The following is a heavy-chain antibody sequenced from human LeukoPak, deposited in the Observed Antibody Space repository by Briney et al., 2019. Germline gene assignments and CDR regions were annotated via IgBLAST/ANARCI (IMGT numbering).Heavy chain of an antibody. Sequence: PGGSLRLSCAASGFTVSSDYMSWVRQAPGKGLEWVSIIYSGDSTYYADSVKGRFTISRDNSKNTVYLQMNSLRVGDTAVYYCARDPRIRLGIDDDYWGQGTLVTVSS. CDR3: ARDPRIRLGIDDDY. J-gene: IGHJ4*02. V-gene: IGHV3-66*02. CDR1: GFTVSSDY. D-gene: IGHD7-27*01. CDR2: IYSGDST.